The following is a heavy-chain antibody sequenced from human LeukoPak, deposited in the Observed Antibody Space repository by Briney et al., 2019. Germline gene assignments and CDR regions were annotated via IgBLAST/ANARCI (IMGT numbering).Heavy chain of an antibody. CDR1: GGSIDNYY. V-gene: IGHV4-59*01. CDR3: ARDSGSSTHDP. CDR2: IYYSAST. J-gene: IGHJ5*02. D-gene: IGHD2-2*01. Sequence: PSETLSLTCTVSGGSIDNYYWSWIRQPPGKGLEWIGYIYYSASTNYNPSLKGRVTISVDTSKNQFSLKLTSVTAADTAVYYCARDSGSSTHDPWGQGTLVTVSS.